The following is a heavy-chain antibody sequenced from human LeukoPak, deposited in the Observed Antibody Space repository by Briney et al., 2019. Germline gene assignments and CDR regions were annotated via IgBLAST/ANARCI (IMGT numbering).Heavy chain of an antibody. CDR3: ARGLTTVTTVDY. D-gene: IGHD4-17*01. Sequence: SETLSLTCTVSGGSISIYYWNWIRKPPGKGLEWIGYIYYSGSTNYNPSLKSRVTISVDTSKNQFSLKLSSMTAADTAVYYCARGLTTVTTVDYWGLGTLVTVSS. J-gene: IGHJ4*02. V-gene: IGHV4-59*01. CDR2: IYYSGST. CDR1: GGSISIYY.